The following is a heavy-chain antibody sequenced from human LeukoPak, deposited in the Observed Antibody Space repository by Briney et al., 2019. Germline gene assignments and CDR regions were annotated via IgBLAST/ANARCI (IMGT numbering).Heavy chain of an antibody. Sequence: PGGSLRLSCAASGFTFSSYSMNWVRQAPGKGLEWVSYISSSSSTIYYADSVKGRFTISRDNAKNSLYLQMNSLRAEDTAVYYCAREASVDAFDIWGQGTMVTVSS. J-gene: IGHJ3*02. V-gene: IGHV3-48*01. CDR1: GFTFSSYS. CDR2: ISSSSSTI. D-gene: IGHD3-3*01. CDR3: AREASVDAFDI.